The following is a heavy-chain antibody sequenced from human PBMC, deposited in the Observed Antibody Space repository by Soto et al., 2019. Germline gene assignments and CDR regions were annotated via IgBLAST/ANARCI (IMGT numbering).Heavy chain of an antibody. V-gene: IGHV4-59*01. Sequence: PSETLSLTCTVSGGSINDFYWSWIRQPPGKGLEWIGYIYYSVSTDYNPSLKGRVTISVDTSKNQFSLKLRSVTAADTAVYYCARVGGVAARTFAYWGQGTLVTFSS. CDR1: GGSINDFY. CDR2: IYYSVST. D-gene: IGHD6-6*01. CDR3: ARVGGVAARTFAY. J-gene: IGHJ4*02.